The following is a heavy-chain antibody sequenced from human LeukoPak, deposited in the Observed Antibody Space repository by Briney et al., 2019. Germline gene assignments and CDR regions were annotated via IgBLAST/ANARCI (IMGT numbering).Heavy chain of an antibody. V-gene: IGHV3-21*01. J-gene: IGHJ3*02. Sequence: NPGGSLRLSCAASGFTFSSYSRNWVRQPPGKGLEWVASISSSSSYIYYADSVKGRFTISRDNAKNSLYLQMNSLRAEDTAVYYCARDMPVVADAFDIWGQGTMVTVSS. CDR1: GFTFSSYS. D-gene: IGHD2-15*01. CDR3: ARDMPVVADAFDI. CDR2: ISSSSSYI.